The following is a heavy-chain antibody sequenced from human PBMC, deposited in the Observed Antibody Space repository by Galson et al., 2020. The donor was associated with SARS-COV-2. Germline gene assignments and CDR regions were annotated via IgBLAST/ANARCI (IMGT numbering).Heavy chain of an antibody. CDR1: GASVSDSY. J-gene: IGHJ4*01. D-gene: IGHD6-19*01. CDR2: ISNTGST. Sequence: SETLSLTCTVSGASVSDSYWGWIRQSPGKGPECIGYISNTGSTTYSPSLKSRVDILVDMSKNQFFLTLSSMTAADTAVYYCVWARAGSSPWSGGWYYFDCWGHGALVTVSS. CDR3: VWARAGSSPWSGGWYYFDC. V-gene: IGHV4-59*02.